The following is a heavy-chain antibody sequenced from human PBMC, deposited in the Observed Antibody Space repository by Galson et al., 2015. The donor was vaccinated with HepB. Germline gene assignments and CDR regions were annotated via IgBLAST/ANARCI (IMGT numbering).Heavy chain of an antibody. CDR2: INPSGGST. V-gene: IGHV1-46*01. J-gene: IGHJ6*02. D-gene: IGHD3-3*01. CDR1: GYTFTSYY. CDR3: ARDQGEITHWSGYYGYYYYYGMDV. Sequence: SVKVSCKASGYTFTSYYMHWVRQAPGQGLEWMGIINPSGGSTGYAQKFQGRVTMTRDTSTSTVYMELSSLRSEDTAVYYCARDQGEITHWSGYYGYYYYYGMDVWGQGTTVTVSS.